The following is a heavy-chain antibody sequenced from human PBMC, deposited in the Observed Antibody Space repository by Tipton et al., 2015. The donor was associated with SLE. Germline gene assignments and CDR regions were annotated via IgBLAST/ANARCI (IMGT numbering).Heavy chain of an antibody. CDR2: ISYNGGT. V-gene: IGHV4-59*11. Sequence: TLSLTCNVSGAFITGHFWNWFRQSPGKGLEWIGYISYNGGTAYNPSLQRRVSISIDTSKNQFSLKVVSVTAADPAVYFCARGELRGNYGMDVWGQGTTVTVSS. J-gene: IGHJ6*02. CDR1: GAFITGHF. CDR3: ARGELRGNYGMDV. D-gene: IGHD5-24*01.